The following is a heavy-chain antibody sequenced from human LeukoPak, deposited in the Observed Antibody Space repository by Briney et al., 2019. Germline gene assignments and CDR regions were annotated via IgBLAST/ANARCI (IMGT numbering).Heavy chain of an antibody. CDR3: ARGYDSSGRGYYFDY. CDR1: GYSISSGYY. CDR2: VWHSGST. Sequence: SETLSLNCTVSGYSISSGYYWGWIRQSPGKGLEWIGNVWHSGSTYYNPSLKSRITISVDTSKNQFSLSLSSVTVADTAVYYCARGYDSSGRGYYFDYWGQGTLVTVSS. D-gene: IGHD3-22*01. V-gene: IGHV4-38-2*02. J-gene: IGHJ4*02.